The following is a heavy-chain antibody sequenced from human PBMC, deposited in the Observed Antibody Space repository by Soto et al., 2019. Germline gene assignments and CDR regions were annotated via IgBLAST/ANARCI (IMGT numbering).Heavy chain of an antibody. V-gene: IGHV4-31*03. Sequence: QVQLQESGPGLVKPSQTLSLTCTVSGGSISSGGYYWSWIRQHPGKGLEWIGYIYYSGSTYYNPSLKRRVTISVDTSKNQFSLKLSSVTAVDTAVYYCASNKGAGYSSSWYFDYWGQGTLVTVSS. D-gene: IGHD6-13*01. CDR1: GGSISSGGYY. CDR3: ASNKGAGYSSSWYFDY. CDR2: IYYSGST. J-gene: IGHJ4*02.